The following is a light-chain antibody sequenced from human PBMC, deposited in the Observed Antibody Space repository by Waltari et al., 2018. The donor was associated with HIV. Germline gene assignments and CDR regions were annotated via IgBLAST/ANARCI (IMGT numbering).Light chain of an antibody. CDR2: KAS. J-gene: IGKJ4*01. V-gene: IGKV1-5*03. Sequence: DIQMTQSPSTLSASVGDRVTIPCRASQTSSRWLAWYQQKPGKAPKLLIYKASTLESGVPSRFSGSGSGTAFSLTISSLQPDDFATYYCQQYKDFPITFGGGTKVEIK. CDR3: QQYKDFPIT. CDR1: QTSSRW.